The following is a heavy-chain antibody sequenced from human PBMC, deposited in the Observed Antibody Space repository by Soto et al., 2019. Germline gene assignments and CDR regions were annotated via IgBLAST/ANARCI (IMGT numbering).Heavy chain of an antibody. J-gene: IGHJ3*02. D-gene: IGHD6-19*01. CDR2: VSGSGGST. Sequence: EVQLLESGGGLVQPGGSLRLSCAASGFTFSSYAMSWFRQAPGQGLEWVSAVSGSGGSTYYADSVKVRFTISRDNSKNTMYLQMNSLRAEDTAVYYCANESSSGWYLAASAFDSWGQGTMVTVS. CDR3: ANESSSGWYLAASAFDS. V-gene: IGHV3-23*01. CDR1: GFTFSSYA.